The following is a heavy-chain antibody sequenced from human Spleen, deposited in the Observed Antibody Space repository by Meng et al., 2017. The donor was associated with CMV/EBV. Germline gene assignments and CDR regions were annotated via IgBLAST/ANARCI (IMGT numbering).Heavy chain of an antibody. CDR1: GFRVSNNY. V-gene: IGHV3-66*02. D-gene: IGHD3-16*01. J-gene: IGHJ4*02. CDR3: ARILGLDYFDN. CDR2: LYSGGAT. Sequence: GGSLRLSCAASGFRVSNNYMTWVRQAPGRGLDWVSVLYSGGATYYLDSVKGRFTISRDDSKNSVFLQMNSLRDEDKAVYFCARILGLDYFDNWGQGTLVTVSS.